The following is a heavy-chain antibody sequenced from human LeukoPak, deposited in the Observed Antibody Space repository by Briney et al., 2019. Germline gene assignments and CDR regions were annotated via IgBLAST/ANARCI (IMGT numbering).Heavy chain of an antibody. J-gene: IGHJ4*02. V-gene: IGHV3-30*02. CDR2: IRYDGSNK. CDR3: ARELAQAYGDYGSGFDY. D-gene: IGHD4-17*01. Sequence: GGSLRLSCVASGFTFSSHGMHWVRQAPGKGLEWVAFIRYDGSNKYYADSVKGRFTISRDNSKNTLYLQMNSLRAEDTAVYYCARELAQAYGDYGSGFDYWGQGTLVTVSS. CDR1: GFTFSSHG.